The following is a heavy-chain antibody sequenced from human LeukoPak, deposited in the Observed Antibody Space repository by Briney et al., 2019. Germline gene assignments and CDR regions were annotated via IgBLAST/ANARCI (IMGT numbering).Heavy chain of an antibody. J-gene: IGHJ4*02. D-gene: IGHD6-13*01. CDR2: IYISGST. Sequence: KPSETLSLTCTVSGGSISSYYWSWIRQPAGKGLEWIGRIYISGSTNYNPSLKSRVTMSVDTSKNQFSLRLSSVNAADTAVYYCARDILATSIAAPYYWGQGTLVTVSS. CDR3: ARDILATSIAAPYY. V-gene: IGHV4-4*07. CDR1: GGSISSYY.